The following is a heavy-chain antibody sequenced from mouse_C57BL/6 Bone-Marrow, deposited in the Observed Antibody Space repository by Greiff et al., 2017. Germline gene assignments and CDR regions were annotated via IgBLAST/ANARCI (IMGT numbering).Heavy chain of an antibody. V-gene: IGHV1-59*01. CDR1: GYTFTSYW. J-gene: IGHJ4*01. Sequence: VQLQQPGAELVRPGTSVKLSCKASGYTFTSYWMHWVKQRPGQGLEWIGVIDPSDSYTNYNQKFKGKATLTVDPSSSTAYMQLSSLTSEDSAVYYCARGPEDYWGQGTSVTVSS. CDR3: ARGPEDY. CDR2: IDPSDSYT.